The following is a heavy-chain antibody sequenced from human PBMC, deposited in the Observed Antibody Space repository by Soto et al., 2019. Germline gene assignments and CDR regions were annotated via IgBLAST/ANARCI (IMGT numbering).Heavy chain of an antibody. CDR3: TTDSLFTGQLVRLDN. V-gene: IGHV3-15*07. J-gene: IGHJ4*01. D-gene: IGHD3-9*01. CDR2: IKSKIDGGTT. CDR1: GFSFSDAW. Sequence: GGSLRLSCAASGFSFSDAWINWVRQAPGKGLEWVGRIKSKIDGGTTDFAAPVKGRFAISRDDSRDMVYMEMYSLKTDDTAVYYCTTDSLFTGQLVRLDNWGHGTLVTVSS.